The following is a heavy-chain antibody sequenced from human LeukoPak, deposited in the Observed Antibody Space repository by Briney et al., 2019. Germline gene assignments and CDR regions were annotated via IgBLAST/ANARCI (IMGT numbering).Heavy chain of an antibody. V-gene: IGHV3-7*05. CDR3: AKARDIVVVPAAMCALDF. CDR2: IKHDGSEK. CDR1: GFTFSNFW. Sequence: GGSLRLSCAASGFTFSNFWMSWVRQAPGKGLEWVANIKHDGSEKYYVDSVKGRFTISRDNAKNSLYLQMNSLRAEDTAVYYCAKARDIVVVPAAMCALDFSGQGTTASFSS. D-gene: IGHD2-2*01. J-gene: IGHJ6*02.